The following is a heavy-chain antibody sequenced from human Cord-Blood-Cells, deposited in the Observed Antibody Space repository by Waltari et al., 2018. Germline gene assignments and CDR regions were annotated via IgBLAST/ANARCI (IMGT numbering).Heavy chain of an antibody. CDR1: GVTISSYY. CDR2: IYYSGST. V-gene: IGHV4-59*01. Sequence: QVQLQESGPGLVMTSETLTLTCTVSGVTISSYYRRRIPQPPDKGLEWIGYIYYSGSTSYNPSLKSRVTISVDTSKNQFSLKLSSVTAADTAVYYCARGSGSPLLWFGELSKDWFDPWGQGTLVTVSS. J-gene: IGHJ5*02. CDR3: ARGSGSPLLWFGELSKDWFDP. D-gene: IGHD3-10*01.